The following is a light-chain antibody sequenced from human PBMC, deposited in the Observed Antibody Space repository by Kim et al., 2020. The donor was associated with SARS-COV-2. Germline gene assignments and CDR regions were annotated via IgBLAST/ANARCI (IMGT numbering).Light chain of an antibody. V-gene: IGKV2-30*02. CDR2: KVS. CDR1: QSLVHSDGNTY. CDR3: MQGTHLLT. Sequence: DVVMTQSPPSLPVTLGQPASISCRSSQSLVHSDGNTYFSWFLQRPGQSPRRLIYKVSDRDSGVPDRFSGSGSGTDFTLRISRVEAEDVGVYYCMQGTHLLTFGGGTKVDIK. J-gene: IGKJ4*01.